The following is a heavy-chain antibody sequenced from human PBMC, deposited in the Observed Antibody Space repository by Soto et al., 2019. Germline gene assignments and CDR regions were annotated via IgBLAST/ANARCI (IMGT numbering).Heavy chain of an antibody. Sequence: LGGSLRLSCAASGFTFSSYSMNWVRQAPGKGLEWVSYISSSSSTIYYADSVKGRFTISRDNAKNSLYLQMNSLRDEDTAVYYCASFDVQLERRAFDIWGQGTMVTVSS. CDR2: ISSSSSTI. CDR1: GFTFSSYS. D-gene: IGHD1-1*01. CDR3: ASFDVQLERRAFDI. J-gene: IGHJ3*02. V-gene: IGHV3-48*02.